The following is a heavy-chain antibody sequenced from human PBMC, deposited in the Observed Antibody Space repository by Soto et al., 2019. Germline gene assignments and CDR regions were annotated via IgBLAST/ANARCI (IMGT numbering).Heavy chain of an antibody. Sequence: QVQLVQSGAEVKKPGSSVKVSCKASGGTFSSYAISWVRQAPGQGLEWMGGIIPIFGTANYAQKFQGRVTIPADESTSTAYMELSSLRSEDTAVYYCERGSYYGSGSYHAGMDVWGQGTTVTVSS. J-gene: IGHJ6*02. D-gene: IGHD3-10*01. CDR3: ERGSYYGSGSYHAGMDV. V-gene: IGHV1-69*12. CDR1: GGTFSSYA. CDR2: IIPIFGTA.